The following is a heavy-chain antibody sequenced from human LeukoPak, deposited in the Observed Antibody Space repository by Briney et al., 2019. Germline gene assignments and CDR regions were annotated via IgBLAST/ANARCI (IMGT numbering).Heavy chain of an antibody. D-gene: IGHD2-2*01. CDR3: AKFVGHCSSTSCFDY. CDR2: ISGSGGST. V-gene: IGHV3-23*01. CDR1: GFTFSSYS. Sequence: PVGSLRLSCVASGFTFSSYSMNWVRQAPGKGLEWVSAISGSGGSTYYADSVKGRFTISRDNSKNTLYLQMNSLRAEDTAVYYCAKFVGHCSSTSCFDYWGQGTLVTVSS. J-gene: IGHJ4*02.